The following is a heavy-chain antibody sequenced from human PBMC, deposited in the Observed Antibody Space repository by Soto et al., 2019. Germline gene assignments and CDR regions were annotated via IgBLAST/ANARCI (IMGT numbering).Heavy chain of an antibody. D-gene: IGHD3-10*01. CDR3: AREVTMVRGVIITGVFDY. CDR1: GYTFTSYG. CDR2: ISAYNGNT. J-gene: IGHJ4*02. Sequence: QVQLVQSGAEVKKPGASVKVSYKASGYTFTSYGISWVRQAPGQGLEWMGWISAYNGNTNYAQKLQGRVTMTTDTSTSTAYMELRSLRSDDTAVYYCAREVTMVRGVIITGVFDYWGQGTLVTVSS. V-gene: IGHV1-18*01.